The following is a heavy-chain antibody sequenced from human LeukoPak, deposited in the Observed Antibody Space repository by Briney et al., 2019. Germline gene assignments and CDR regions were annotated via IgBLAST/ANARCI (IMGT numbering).Heavy chain of an antibody. D-gene: IGHD1-7*01. CDR1: GFTFGSYA. V-gene: IGHV3-23*01. CDR3: AKDFYPLENYVIYFDY. Sequence: PGGSLRLSCAASGFTFGSYAMSWVRQAPGKGLEWVSTISGSGISTYYADSVKGRFTISRDNSKNTLYLQMNSLRPEDTAVYYCAKDFYPLENYVIYFDYWGQGTLVAVSS. J-gene: IGHJ4*02. CDR2: ISGSGIST.